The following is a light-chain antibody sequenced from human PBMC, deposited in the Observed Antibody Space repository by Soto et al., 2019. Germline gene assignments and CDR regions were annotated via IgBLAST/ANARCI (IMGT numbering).Light chain of an antibody. CDR1: SSDVGVYNY. CDR2: DVS. CDR3: CSYAGSFVV. J-gene: IGLJ2*01. V-gene: IGLV2-11*01. Sequence: QSALTQPASVSGSPGQSITISCTGSSSDVGVYNYVSWYQQHPGKAPKLIIYDVSKRPSGVPDRFSGSKSGNTASLTISGLQAEDEADYYCCSYAGSFVVFGGGTQLTVL.